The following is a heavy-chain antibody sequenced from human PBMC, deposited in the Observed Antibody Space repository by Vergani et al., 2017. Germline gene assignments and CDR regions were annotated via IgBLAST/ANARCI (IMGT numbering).Heavy chain of an antibody. CDR1: GYTFTDYY. J-gene: IGHJ4*02. D-gene: IGHD6-6*01. CDR2: MNPNSGDT. V-gene: IGHV1-2*02. Sequence: QVQLVQSGADVKKPGASVRVSCKASGYTFTDYYIHWMRQAPGQGREWMGWMNPNSGDTMYAEKFKGRVTMTRDTSISTAYMELSRLRSDDTAVYYCAREGYSSSATDWGQGTLVTVSS. CDR3: AREGYSSSATD.